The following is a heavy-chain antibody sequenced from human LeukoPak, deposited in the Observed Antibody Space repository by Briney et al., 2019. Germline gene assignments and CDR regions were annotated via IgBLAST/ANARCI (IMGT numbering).Heavy chain of an antibody. J-gene: IGHJ3*02. CDR1: GGTFSSYA. CDR2: IIPIFGTA. D-gene: IGHD3-22*01. V-gene: IGHV1-69*13. Sequence: SVKVSCKASGGTFSSYAISWVRQAPGQGLEWMGGIIPIFGTANYAQKFQGRVTITADESTSTAYMELSSLRSEDTAVYYRARAALDYYDSSGYYEGAFDIWGQGTMVTVSS. CDR3: ARAALDYYDSSGYYEGAFDI.